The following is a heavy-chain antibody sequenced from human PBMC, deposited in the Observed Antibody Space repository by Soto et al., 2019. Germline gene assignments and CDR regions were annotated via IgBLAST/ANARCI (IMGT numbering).Heavy chain of an antibody. J-gene: IGHJ5*02. Sequence: TSETLSLTCTVSGGSISSYYWSWIRQPPGKGLEWIGYIYYSGSTNYNPSLKSRVTISVDTSKNQFSLKLSSVTAADTAVYYCARGAYDILTGYFPPWFDPWGQGTLVTVSS. CDR2: IYYSGST. CDR3: ARGAYDILTGYFPPWFDP. V-gene: IGHV4-59*01. D-gene: IGHD3-9*01. CDR1: GGSISSYY.